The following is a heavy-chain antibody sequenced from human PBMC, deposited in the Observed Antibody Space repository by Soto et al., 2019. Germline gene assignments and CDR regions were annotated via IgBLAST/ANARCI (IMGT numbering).Heavy chain of an antibody. CDR1: GGSISSYY. Sequence: SETLSLTCTVSGGSISSYYWSWIRQPPGKGLEWIGYIYYSGSTNYNPSLKSRVTISVDTSKNQFSLKLSSVTAADTAVYYCARGGGWLPFDYWGQGTLVTVSS. V-gene: IGHV4-59*01. CDR3: ARGGGWLPFDY. D-gene: IGHD5-12*01. J-gene: IGHJ4*02. CDR2: IYYSGST.